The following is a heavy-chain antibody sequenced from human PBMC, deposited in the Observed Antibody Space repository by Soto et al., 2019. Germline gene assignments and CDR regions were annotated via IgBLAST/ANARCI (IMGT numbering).Heavy chain of an antibody. CDR2: IHSGGST. Sequence: EVPLVESGGGLVQPGGSLRLSCAASGFTVSSNYMSWVRQAPGKGLEWVSVIHSGGSTYYADSVKGRFTISRDNSKNTLYLQMNSLRAEDTAVYYCAREGFTSSSRGLDYWGQGTLVTVSS. CDR3: AREGFTSSSRGLDY. D-gene: IGHD6-6*01. CDR1: GFTVSSNY. V-gene: IGHV3-66*01. J-gene: IGHJ4*02.